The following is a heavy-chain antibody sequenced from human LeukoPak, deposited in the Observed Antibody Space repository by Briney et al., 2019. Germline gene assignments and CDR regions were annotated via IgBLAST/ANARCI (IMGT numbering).Heavy chain of an antibody. Sequence: PGRSLRLSCAASGFTFSDYYMSWIRQAAGKGVEWVSYISSSSSYTNYADSVKGRFTISRDNAKNSLYLQMNSLRAEDTAVYYCARAYDSSGWYTYYFDYWGQGTLVTVSS. D-gene: IGHD6-19*01. CDR2: ISSSSSYT. CDR3: ARAYDSSGWYTYYFDY. J-gene: IGHJ4*02. V-gene: IGHV3-11*05. CDR1: GFTFSDYY.